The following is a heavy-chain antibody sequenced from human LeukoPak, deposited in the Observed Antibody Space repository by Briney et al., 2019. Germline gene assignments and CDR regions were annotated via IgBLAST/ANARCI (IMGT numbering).Heavy chain of an antibody. D-gene: IGHD1-26*01. Sequence: WASVKVSCKASGYTFTSYYMHWVRQAPGQGLEWMGIINPSGGSTSYAQKFQGRVTMTRDTSTSTVYMELSSLRSEDTAVYYCARDQGGSYVNPFIGIDYWGQGTLVTVSS. J-gene: IGHJ4*02. CDR3: ARDQGGSYVNPFIGIDY. CDR2: INPSGGST. V-gene: IGHV1-46*01. CDR1: GYTFTSYY.